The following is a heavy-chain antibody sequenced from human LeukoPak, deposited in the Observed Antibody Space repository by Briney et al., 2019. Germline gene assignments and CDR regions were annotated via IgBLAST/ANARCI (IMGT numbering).Heavy chain of an antibody. V-gene: IGHV3-23*01. D-gene: IGHD6-13*01. Sequence: GGSLRLSCAASGFTFSSYAMSWVRQAPGKGLEWVSAISGSGGSTYYADSVKGRFTISRDNSKNTLYLQMNSLRAEDTAVYYCAKDRVRAAVGPRDAPLDYWGQGTLVTVSS. CDR3: AKDRVRAAVGPRDAPLDY. CDR1: GFTFSSYA. J-gene: IGHJ4*02. CDR2: ISGSGGST.